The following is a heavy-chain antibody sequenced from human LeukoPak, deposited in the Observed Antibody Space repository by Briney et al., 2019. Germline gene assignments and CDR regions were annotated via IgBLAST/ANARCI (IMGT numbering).Heavy chain of an antibody. CDR1: GGSISGTNW. Sequence: SGTLSLTCGVSGGSISGTNWWSWVRQPPGQGLEWIGEISLAGQTDYNPSLNGRVTMSLDKSSNQLSLHLTSVTAADTATYFCSRESGPFCPFGYWGQGTLVIVSS. V-gene: IGHV4-4*02. CDR2: ISLAGQT. CDR3: SRESGPFCPFGY. D-gene: IGHD1-26*01. J-gene: IGHJ4*02.